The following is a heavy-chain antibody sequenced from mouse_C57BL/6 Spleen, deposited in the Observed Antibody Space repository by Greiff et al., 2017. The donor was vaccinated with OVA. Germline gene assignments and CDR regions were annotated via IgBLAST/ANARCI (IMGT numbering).Heavy chain of an antibody. CDR2: ISSGSSTI. J-gene: IGHJ2*01. D-gene: IGHD2-3*01. CDR3: GRGDGYYDYFDY. Sequence: EVQLVESGGGLVKPGGSLKLSCAASGFTFSDYGMHWVRQAPEQGLEWVAYISSGSSTIYYADTVKGRFTISRDNAKNTLFLQMTSLRSEDSAMYYCGRGDGYYDYFDYWGQGTTLTVSS. CDR1: GFTFSDYG. V-gene: IGHV5-17*01.